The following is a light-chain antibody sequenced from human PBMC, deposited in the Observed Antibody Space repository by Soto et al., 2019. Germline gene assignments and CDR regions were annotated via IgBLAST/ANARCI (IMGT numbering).Light chain of an antibody. CDR1: QSITSY. CDR3: QQSYSTPYT. Sequence: DLQMTQSPSSLSASVGDTVTITCRASQSITSYLNWYQLKPGKAPKLLIYAASSLQSGVPSRFSGSGSGTDFTLTISSLQPEDFATYYCQQSYSTPYTFGQGTKLEIK. V-gene: IGKV1-39*01. J-gene: IGKJ2*01. CDR2: AAS.